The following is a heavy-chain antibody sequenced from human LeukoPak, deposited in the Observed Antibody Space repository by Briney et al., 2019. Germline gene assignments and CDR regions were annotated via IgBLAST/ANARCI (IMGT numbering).Heavy chain of an antibody. CDR1: GFTFSGYS. D-gene: IGHD3-16*01. J-gene: IGHJ4*02. CDR3: ARTPGGQFFDY. CDR2: IYSGGST. Sequence: GGSLRLSCAVSGFTFSGYSMNWVRQAPGKGLEWVSVIYSGGSTYYADSVKGRFTISRDNSKNTLYLQMNSLRAEDTAVYYCARTPGGQFFDYWGQGTLVTVSS. V-gene: IGHV3-53*01.